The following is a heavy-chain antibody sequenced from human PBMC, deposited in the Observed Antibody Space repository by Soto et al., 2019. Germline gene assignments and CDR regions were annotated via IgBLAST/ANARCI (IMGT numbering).Heavy chain of an antibody. CDR3: TRGLFSGSSYSGSWYYFDS. CDR1: DGSFGGYI. Sequence: SETLSLTCAVSDGSFGGYIWTWIRQTPGKGLQWIGQINHSGSSIYNPSLKNRVTISTMSNNKFSLELSSVTAADTAVYYCTRGLFSGSSYSGSWYYFDSWGQGTMVTVSS. J-gene: IGHJ4*02. CDR2: INHSGSS. V-gene: IGHV4-34*01. D-gene: IGHD1-26*01.